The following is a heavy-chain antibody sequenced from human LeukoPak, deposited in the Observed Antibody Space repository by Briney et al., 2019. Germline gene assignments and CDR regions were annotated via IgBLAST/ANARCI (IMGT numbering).Heavy chain of an antibody. CDR1: GFTFSDYY. V-gene: IGHV3-11*06. CDR2: ISSSSSYT. D-gene: IGHD3-10*01. CDR3: ASGPYGSGSYYNGGLWY. Sequence: PGGSLRLSCAASGFTFSDYYMSWISQAPGKGLEWVSYISSSSSYTNYAGSVKGRFTISRDNAKNSLYLQMNSLRAEDTAVYYCASGPYGSGSYYNGGLWYWGQGTLVTVSS. J-gene: IGHJ4*02.